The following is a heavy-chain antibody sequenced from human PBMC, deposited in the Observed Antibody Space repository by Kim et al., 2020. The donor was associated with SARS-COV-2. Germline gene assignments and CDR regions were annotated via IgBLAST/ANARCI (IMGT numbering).Heavy chain of an antibody. Sequence: GGSLRLSCAASGFTFSSYAMSWVRQAPGKGLEWVSAISGSGGSTYYADSVKGRFTISRDNSKNTLYLQMNSLRAEDTAVYYCAKVLNAPKYYYGSEAEGGSYWGQGTLVTVSS. CDR1: GFTFSSYA. CDR2: ISGSGGST. D-gene: IGHD3-10*01. CDR3: AKVLNAPKYYYGSEAEGGSY. V-gene: IGHV3-23*01. J-gene: IGHJ4*02.